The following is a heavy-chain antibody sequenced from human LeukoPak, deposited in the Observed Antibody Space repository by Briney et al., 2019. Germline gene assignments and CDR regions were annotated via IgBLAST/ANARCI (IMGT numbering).Heavy chain of an antibody. J-gene: IGHJ3*02. CDR2: IIPIFGTA. Sequence: SVKVSCKASGGTFSSYAISWVRQAPGQGLEWMGGIIPIFGTANYAQKFQGRVTITADESTSTAYMELSSLRSEDTAVYYCARGRTYYYDSSGYWASDAFDIWGQGTMVTVSS. D-gene: IGHD3-22*01. CDR3: ARGRTYYYDSSGYWASDAFDI. V-gene: IGHV1-69*13. CDR1: GGTFSSYA.